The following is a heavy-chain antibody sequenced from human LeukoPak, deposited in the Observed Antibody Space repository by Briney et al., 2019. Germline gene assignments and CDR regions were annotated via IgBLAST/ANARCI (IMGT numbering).Heavy chain of an antibody. V-gene: IGHV3-49*03. D-gene: IGHD6-13*01. CDR3: TRVRLYSSSWPDY. CDR2: IRSKAYGGTT. J-gene: IGHJ4*02. CDR1: GFTFGDYA. Sequence: GGSLRLSCPASGFTFGDYAMRWFRQAPGKGLEWVGFIRSKAYGGTTEYAASVKGRLTISRDESKSIAYLQMNSLKTEDTAVYYCTRVRLYSSSWPDYWGQGTLVTVSS.